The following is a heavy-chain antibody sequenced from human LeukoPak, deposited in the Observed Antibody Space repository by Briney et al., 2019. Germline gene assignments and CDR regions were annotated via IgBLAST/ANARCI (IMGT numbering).Heavy chain of an antibody. V-gene: IGHV3-23*01. J-gene: IGHJ4*02. D-gene: IGHD1-1*01. CDR3: AKDLNFQLDY. Sequence: GGSLRLSCVASGFTFSNYGMTWVRQAPGKGLEWVSAISGSGGSTYYADSVKGRFTISRDNSKNTLYLQMNSLRAEDTAVYYCAKDLNFQLDYWGQGTLVTVSS. CDR2: ISGSGGST. CDR1: GFTFSNYG.